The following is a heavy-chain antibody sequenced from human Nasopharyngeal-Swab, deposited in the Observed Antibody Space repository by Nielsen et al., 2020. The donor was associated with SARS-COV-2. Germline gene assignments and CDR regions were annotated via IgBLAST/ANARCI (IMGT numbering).Heavy chain of an antibody. CDR2: ISSRSTYI. CDR1: GFTFNYYN. Sequence: RAPLSLSCAASGFTFNYYNFNWVRQAPGEGLEWVSSISSRSTYIYYADSVKVRLTISRDNAKNSLYLQMNSLRAEDTAVYYCARDGLDYDFWSAYFMDVWGQGTTVTVSS. V-gene: IGHV3-21*01. J-gene: IGHJ6*02. D-gene: IGHD3-3*01. CDR3: ARDGLDYDFWSAYFMDV.